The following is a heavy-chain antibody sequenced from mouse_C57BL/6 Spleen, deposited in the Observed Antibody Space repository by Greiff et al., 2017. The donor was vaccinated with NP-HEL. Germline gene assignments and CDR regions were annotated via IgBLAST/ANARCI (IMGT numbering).Heavy chain of an antibody. J-gene: IGHJ4*01. V-gene: IGHV5-6*02. CDR3: ARGEDYAMDY. Sequence: DVKLVESGGDLVKPGGSLKLSCAASGFTFSSYGMSWVRQTPDKRLEWVATISSGGSYTYYPDSVKGRFTISRDNAKNTLYLQMSSLKSEDTAMYYCARGEDYAMDYWGQGTSVTVSS. CDR2: ISSGGSYT. CDR1: GFTFSSYG.